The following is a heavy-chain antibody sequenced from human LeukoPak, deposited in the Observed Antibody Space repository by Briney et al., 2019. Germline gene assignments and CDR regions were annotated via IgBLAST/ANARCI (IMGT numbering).Heavy chain of an antibody. J-gene: IGHJ1*01. CDR2: ITHRGSI. V-gene: IGHV4-34*01. D-gene: IGHD6-13*01. Sequence: PSEPLSLTCGVFGGSFSGHFYSWIRQSPGKGLEWIGEITHRGSINSNPSLKSRAAMSVDTSKNQFSLKLTSVTAADIGVYYCARALAAAVINWGQGTLVTVSS. CDR3: ARALAAAVIN. CDR1: GGSFSGHF.